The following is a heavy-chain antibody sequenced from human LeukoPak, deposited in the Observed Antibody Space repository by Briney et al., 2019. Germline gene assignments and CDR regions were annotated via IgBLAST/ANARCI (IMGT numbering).Heavy chain of an antibody. D-gene: IGHD2-15*01. CDR2: ISGSGGST. Sequence: GGSLRLSCAASGFTFSSYAMSWVRQAPGKGLEWVSAISGSGGSTYYADSVKGRFTISRDNSKNTLYLQMNSLRAEDTAVYYCAKETRYCSGGSCYRPFDYWGQGTLVTVSS. J-gene: IGHJ4*02. CDR1: GFTFSSYA. V-gene: IGHV3-23*01. CDR3: AKETRYCSGGSCYRPFDY.